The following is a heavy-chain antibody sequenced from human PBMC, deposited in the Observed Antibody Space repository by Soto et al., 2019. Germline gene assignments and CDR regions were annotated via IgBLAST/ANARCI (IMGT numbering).Heavy chain of an antibody. Sequence: QVQLVQSGAEVKKPGSSVKVSCKASGGTFSSYTISWVRQAPGQGLEWMGRIIPILGIANYAQKFQGRVTSTADXXTXTXXMELSSLISEDTAVYYCARADAIHGGRYYYYGMDVWGQGTTVTVSS. V-gene: IGHV1-69*02. CDR3: ARADAIHGGRYYYYGMDV. CDR1: GGTFSSYT. D-gene: IGHD4-17*01. CDR2: IIPILGIA. J-gene: IGHJ6*02.